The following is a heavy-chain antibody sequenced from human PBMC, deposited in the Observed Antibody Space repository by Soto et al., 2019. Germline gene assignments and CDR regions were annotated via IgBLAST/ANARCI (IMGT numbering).Heavy chain of an antibody. V-gene: IGHV3-23*01. Sequence: PGRSQRLSCGASEFTFVGYARSWVSKTPGKGLEWVSAISGSGGSTYYADSVKGRFTISRDNSKNTLYLQMNSLRAEDTAVYYCAKDWSIAAAGNFDYWGQGTLVTVSS. CDR3: AKDWSIAAAGNFDY. D-gene: IGHD6-13*01. CDR2: ISGSGGST. CDR1: EFTFVGYA. J-gene: IGHJ4*02.